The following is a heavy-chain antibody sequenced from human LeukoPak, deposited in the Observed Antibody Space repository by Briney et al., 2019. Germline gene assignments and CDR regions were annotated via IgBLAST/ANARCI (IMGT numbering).Heavy chain of an antibody. V-gene: IGHV4-34*01. D-gene: IGHD3-10*01. CDR2: INHSGST. Sequence: KPSETLSLTCAVYGGSFSGYYWSWIRQPPGKGLEWIGEINHSGSTNYNPSLKSRVTISVDTSKNQFSLKLSSVTAADTAVYYCAKKNRITRARGVINWFDPWGQGTLSPSPQ. J-gene: IGHJ5*02. CDR1: GGSFSGYY. CDR3: AKKNRITRARGVINWFDP.